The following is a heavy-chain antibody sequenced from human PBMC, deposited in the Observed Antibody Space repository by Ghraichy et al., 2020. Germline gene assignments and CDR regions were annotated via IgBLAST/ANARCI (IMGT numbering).Heavy chain of an antibody. CDR1: GFTFSSYW. V-gene: IGHV3-7*03. J-gene: IGHJ6*02. CDR3: ARVSGGSSDGMDV. D-gene: IGHD2-15*01. CDR2: IKQDGSEK. Sequence: GGSLRLSYAASGFTFSSYWMSWVRQAPGKGLEWVANIKQDGSEKYYVDSVKGRFTISRDNAKNSLYLQMNSLRAEDTAVYYCARVSGGSSDGMDVWGQGTTVTVSS.